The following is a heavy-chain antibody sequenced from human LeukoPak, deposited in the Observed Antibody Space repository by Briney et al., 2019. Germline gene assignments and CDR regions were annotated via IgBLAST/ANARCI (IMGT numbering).Heavy chain of an antibody. J-gene: IGHJ4*02. CDR3: ARKIDSSGYFS. CDR2: INHSGST. CDR1: GGSFSGYY. Sequence: SETLSLTCAVYGGSFSGYYWSWIRQPPGKGLEWIGEINHSGSTNYNPSLKSRVTISVDTSKNQFSLKLSSVTAVDTAVYYCARKIDSSGYFSWGQGILVTVSS. V-gene: IGHV4-34*01. D-gene: IGHD3-22*01.